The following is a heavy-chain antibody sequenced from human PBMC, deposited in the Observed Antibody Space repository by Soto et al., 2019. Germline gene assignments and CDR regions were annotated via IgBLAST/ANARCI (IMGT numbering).Heavy chain of an antibody. CDR2: IKTSGDTT. D-gene: IGHD2-21*02. J-gene: IGHJ4*02. CDR3: TKDVTGDIGADF. V-gene: IGHV3-23*05. CDR1: GFAFSNCA. Sequence: GGSLRLSCAASGFAFSNCAMSWVRQAPGKGLEWVSTIKTSGDTTFYADPVKGRFTTSRDDSKNTLYLQMNSLRAEDTATYYCTKDVTGDIGADFWGQGTPVTVS.